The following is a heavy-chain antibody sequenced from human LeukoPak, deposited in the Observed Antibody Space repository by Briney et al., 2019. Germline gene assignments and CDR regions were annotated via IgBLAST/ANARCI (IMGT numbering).Heavy chain of an antibody. CDR2: IYSGGST. V-gene: IGHV3-53*01. J-gene: IGHJ6*02. CDR3: AKSVLSPYYYYGMDV. CDR1: GFTVSSNY. Sequence: GGSLRLSCAASGFTVSSNYMSWVRQAPGKGLEWVSVIYSGGSTHYADSVKGRFTISRDNSKNTLYLQMNSLRAEDTAVYYCAKSVLSPYYYYGMDVWGQGTTVTVSS.